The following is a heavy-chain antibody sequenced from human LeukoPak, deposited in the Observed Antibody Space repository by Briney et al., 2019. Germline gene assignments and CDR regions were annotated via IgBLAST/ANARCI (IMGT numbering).Heavy chain of an antibody. J-gene: IGHJ4*02. D-gene: IGHD2-2*01. CDR2: IYHSGST. CDR3: ARTACSSTSCYVRRYSFAY. CDR1: GGSISSSNW. Sequence: KPSETLSLTCAVSGGSISSSNWWSWVRQPPGKGLEWIGEIYHSGSTNYNPSLKSRVTISVDTSKNQFSLKLSSVTAADTAVYYCARTACSSTSCYVRRYSFAYWGQGTLVTVSS. V-gene: IGHV4-4*02.